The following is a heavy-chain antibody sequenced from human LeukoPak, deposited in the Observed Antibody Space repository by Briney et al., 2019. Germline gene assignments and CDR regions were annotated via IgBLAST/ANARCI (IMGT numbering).Heavy chain of an antibody. CDR3: AKGSYYDSSGSFYFDY. J-gene: IGHJ4*02. V-gene: IGHV3-23*01. D-gene: IGHD3-22*01. CDR2: ISGSGDNT. CDR1: GFTFSSYA. Sequence: GGSLRLSCADSGFTFSSYAMSWVRQAPGKGLEWVAGISGSGDNTYYADSVKGRFTISRDNSKNTLYVQVNSLGTEDTAAYYCAKGSYYDSSGSFYFDYWGQGTLVTVSS.